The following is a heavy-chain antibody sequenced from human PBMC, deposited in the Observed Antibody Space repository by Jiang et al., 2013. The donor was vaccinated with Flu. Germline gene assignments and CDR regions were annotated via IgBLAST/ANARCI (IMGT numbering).Heavy chain of an antibody. V-gene: IGHV4-39*01. J-gene: IGHJ4*02. CDR3: EMGYDSSGWVDY. Sequence: GSGLVKPSETLSLICAVSGDSISSSSYYWGWIRQPPGKGLEWIGSIYYSGSTYYNPSLKSRVTISVDTSKNQFSLKLSSVTAADTAVYYCEMGYDSSGWVDYWGQGNPGHRLL. CDR2: IYYSGST. CDR1: GDSISSSSYY. D-gene: IGHD3-22*01.